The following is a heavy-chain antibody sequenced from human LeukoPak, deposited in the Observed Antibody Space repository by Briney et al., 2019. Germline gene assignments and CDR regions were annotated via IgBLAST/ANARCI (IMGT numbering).Heavy chain of an antibody. CDR3: AKKYNTGLDP. V-gene: IGHV3-23*01. D-gene: IGHD1-14*01. J-gene: IGHJ5*02. CDR2: ISGSGGST. CDR1: GFTFSGYA. Sequence: PGGSLRLSCAASGFTFSGYAMSWVRQTPGKGLEWVSDISGSGGSTYYANSVKGRFTISRDNSKNTLYLQMNSLRAEDTAVYYCAKKYNTGLDPWGQGTLVTVSS.